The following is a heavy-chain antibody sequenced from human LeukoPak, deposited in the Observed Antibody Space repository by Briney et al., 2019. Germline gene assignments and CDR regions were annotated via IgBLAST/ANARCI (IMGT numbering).Heavy chain of an antibody. CDR3: AKRAYYGSGSYYYYYGMDV. J-gene: IGHJ6*02. CDR1: GFTFSSYA. CDR2: ISGSGGST. D-gene: IGHD3-10*01. Sequence: GGSLRLSCAASGFTFSSYAMSWVRQAPGKGLEWVSAISGSGGSTYYADSVKGRFTISRDNSKNTLYLQMNSLRAEDTAVYYCAKRAYYGSGSYYYYYGMDVWGQGTTVTVSS. V-gene: IGHV3-23*01.